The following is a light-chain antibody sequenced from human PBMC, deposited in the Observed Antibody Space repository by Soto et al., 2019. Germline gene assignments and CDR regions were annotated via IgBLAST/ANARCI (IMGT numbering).Light chain of an antibody. CDR1: QSISSY. J-gene: IGKJ2*01. CDR2: AAS. V-gene: IGKV1-39*01. CDR3: QQSYSTPYT. Sequence: DIQMTQSPSSLSASVGDRVTITCRASQSISSYLNWYQQKPGKAPKLLIYAASSLQSGVPSRFSGSGSGTDFTLTISSLQPADFATYYCQQSYSTPYTFGQGTTLE.